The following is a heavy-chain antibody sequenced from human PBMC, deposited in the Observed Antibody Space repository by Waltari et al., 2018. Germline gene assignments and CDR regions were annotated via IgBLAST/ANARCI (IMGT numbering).Heavy chain of an antibody. J-gene: IGHJ6*02. Sequence: EVQLVETGGGLTQPGGSLRRSCAALGSTVSRHYISWVRQAPGRGLEWVSTIYDGGSSYYADSVKGRLTISRDNSKNTVYLQMNSLRVDDTAVYYCARVWRNYHYYGMDVWGQGTTVTVSS. CDR3: ARVWRNYHYYGMDV. CDR2: IYDGGSS. V-gene: IGHV3-53*02. D-gene: IGHD3-16*01. CDR1: GSTVSRHY.